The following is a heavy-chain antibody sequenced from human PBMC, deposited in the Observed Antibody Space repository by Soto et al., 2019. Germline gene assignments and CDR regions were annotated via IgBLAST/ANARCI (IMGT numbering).Heavy chain of an antibody. Sequence: GGSLRLSCAATGLTFNTYNMNWVRQAPGKGLEWVSSISSSAYIYYADSVKGRFTISRDNAKNLLFLQMNSLRAEDTAVYYCARDGGSGLSRFDPWGQGTKVTVSS. CDR3: ARDGGSGLSRFDP. J-gene: IGHJ5*02. D-gene: IGHD6-19*01. CDR2: ISSSAYI. CDR1: GLTFNTYN. V-gene: IGHV3-21*01.